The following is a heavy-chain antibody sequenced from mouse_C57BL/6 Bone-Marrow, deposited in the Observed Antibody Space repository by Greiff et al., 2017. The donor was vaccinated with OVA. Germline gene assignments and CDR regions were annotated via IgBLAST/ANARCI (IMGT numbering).Heavy chain of an antibody. CDR2: IYPRSGNT. CDR1: GYTFTSYG. J-gene: IGHJ2*01. Sequence: QVQLKESGAELARPGASVKLSCKASGYTFTSYGISWVKQRTGQGLEWIGEIYPRSGNTYYNEKFKGKATLTADKSSSTAYMELRSLTSEDSAVYVCALEILTLLLRQYGDYWGQGTTLTVSS. V-gene: IGHV1-81*01. D-gene: IGHD1-1*01. CDR3: ALEILTLLLRQYGDY.